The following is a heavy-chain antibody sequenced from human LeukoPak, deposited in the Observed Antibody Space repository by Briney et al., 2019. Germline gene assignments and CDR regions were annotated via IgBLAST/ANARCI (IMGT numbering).Heavy chain of an antibody. CDR3: ARAYRIQLWSGDWFDP. V-gene: IGHV1-2*02. CDR2: INPNSGGT. J-gene: IGHJ5*02. D-gene: IGHD5-18*01. Sequence: ASVKVSCKASGYTFTSYGISWVRQAPGQGLEWMGWINPNSGGTNYAQKFQGRVTMTRDTSISTAYMELSRLRSDDTAVYYCARAYRIQLWSGDWFDPWGQGTLVTVSS. CDR1: GYTFTSYG.